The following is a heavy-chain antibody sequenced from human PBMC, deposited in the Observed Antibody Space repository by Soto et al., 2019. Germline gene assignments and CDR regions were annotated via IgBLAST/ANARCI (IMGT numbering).Heavy chain of an antibody. CDR1: GFTFSSYA. D-gene: IGHD2-21*02. CDR3: ARDPVAYCGGDCRTFDY. V-gene: IGHV3-30-3*01. J-gene: IGHJ4*02. Sequence: QVQLVESGGGVVQPGRSLRLSCAASGFTFSSYAMPWVRQAPGKGLEWVAVISYDGSNKYYADSVKGRFTISRDNSKNTLYLQMNSLRAEDTAVYYCARDPVAYCGGDCRTFDYWGQGTLVTVSS. CDR2: ISYDGSNK.